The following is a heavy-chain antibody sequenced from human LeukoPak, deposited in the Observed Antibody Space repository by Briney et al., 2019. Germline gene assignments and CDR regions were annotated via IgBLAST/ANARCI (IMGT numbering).Heavy chain of an antibody. CDR1: EFTFSSYA. Sequence: GGSLRLSCAAFEFTFSSYAMHWVRQAPGKGLEWVAVISHDGNNKFYADSVKGRFTISRDNSKDTLYLQMNSLRVEGTAVYYCAKDRGYCSGGNCYYIDYWGQGTLVTVSS. V-gene: IGHV3-30*18. CDR2: ISHDGNNK. CDR3: AKDRGYCSGGNCYYIDY. J-gene: IGHJ4*02. D-gene: IGHD2-15*01.